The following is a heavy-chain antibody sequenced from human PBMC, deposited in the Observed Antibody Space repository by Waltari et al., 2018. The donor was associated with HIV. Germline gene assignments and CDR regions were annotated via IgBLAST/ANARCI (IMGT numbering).Heavy chain of an antibody. CDR2: TYYRSKWYN. D-gene: IGHD2-2*01. V-gene: IGHV6-1*01. Sequence: QVQLQQSGHGLVKPSQTLPLTCAISGDRVPSNSAAWNWYRPSPSRGLEWLGRTYYRSKWYNDYAVSVKSRITINPDTSKNQFSLQLNSVTPEDTAVYYCARDRYCSSTSCSNGMDVWGQGTTVTVSS. J-gene: IGHJ6*02. CDR3: ARDRYCSSTSCSNGMDV. CDR1: GDRVPSNSAA.